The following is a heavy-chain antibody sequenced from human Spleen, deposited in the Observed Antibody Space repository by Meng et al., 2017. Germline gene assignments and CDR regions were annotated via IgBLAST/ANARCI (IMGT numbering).Heavy chain of an antibody. CDR3: AKEGRGSWYGVNY. CDR2: ISSSGSTI. J-gene: IGHJ4*02. CDR1: GFTFSDYY. Sequence: VLVVEFGGGLVKPGGSLSPSFPAFGFTFSDYYMSWIRQAPGKGLEWVSYISSSGSTIYYADSVKGRFTISRDNAKNSLYLQMNSLRAEDTAMYYCAKEGRGSWYGVNYWGQGTLVTVSS. D-gene: IGHD6-13*01. V-gene: IGHV3-11*01.